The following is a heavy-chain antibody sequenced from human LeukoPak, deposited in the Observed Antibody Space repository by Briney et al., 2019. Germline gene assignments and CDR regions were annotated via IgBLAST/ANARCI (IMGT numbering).Heavy chain of an antibody. D-gene: IGHD5-12*01. CDR1: GGSISSYY. CDR2: IYYSGST. CDR3: ARTTEGYAGGPGYSYYYYMDV. V-gene: IGHV4-59*01. Sequence: SETLSLTCTVSGGSISSYYWSWIRQPPGKGLEWIGYIYYSGSTNYNPSLKSRVTISVDTSKNQVSLKLRSVTAADTAVYYCARTTEGYAGGPGYSYYYYMDVWGKGTTVTISS. J-gene: IGHJ6*03.